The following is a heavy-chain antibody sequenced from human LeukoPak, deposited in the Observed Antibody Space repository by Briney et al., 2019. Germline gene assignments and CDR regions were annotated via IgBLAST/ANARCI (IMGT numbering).Heavy chain of an antibody. D-gene: IGHD1-26*01. CDR2: ISAYNGNT. J-gene: IGHJ4*02. CDR3: ARVNEWELLRY. CDR1: GYTFTSYG. Sequence: ASVTVSCKASGYTFTSYGISWVRQAPGQGLEWMGWISAYNGNTNYAQKLQGRVTMTTDTSISTAYMELSRLRSDDTAVYYRARVNEWELLRYWGQGTLVTVSS. V-gene: IGHV1-18*01.